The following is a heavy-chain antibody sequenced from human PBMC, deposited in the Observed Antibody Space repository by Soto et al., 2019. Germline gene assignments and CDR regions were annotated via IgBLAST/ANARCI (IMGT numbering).Heavy chain of an antibody. CDR1: GYSFTSYW. V-gene: IGHV5-10-1*01. D-gene: IGHD2-2*01. CDR3: ARQGGVVPAANYYYGMDV. Sequence: RGESLKISCKGSGYSFTSYWISWVRQMPGKGLEWMGRIDPSDSYTNYSPSFQGHVTISADKSISTAYLQWSSLKASDTAMYYCARQGGVVPAANYYYGMDVWGQGTTVTVSS. CDR2: IDPSDSYT. J-gene: IGHJ6*02.